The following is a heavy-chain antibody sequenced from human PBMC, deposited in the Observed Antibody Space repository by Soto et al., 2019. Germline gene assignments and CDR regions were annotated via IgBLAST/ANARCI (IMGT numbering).Heavy chain of an antibody. V-gene: IGHV3-49*05. Sequence: EVQLVESGGGLVKPGRSLRLSCTASGFTFGDYAMSWFRQAPGKGLEWVGFIRSKAYGGTTEYAASVKGRFTISRDDSKSIAYLQMNSLKTEDTAVYYCTRGPIHYCSSTSCYTGSLDYWGQGTLVTVSS. J-gene: IGHJ4*02. CDR3: TRGPIHYCSSTSCYTGSLDY. CDR1: GFTFGDYA. D-gene: IGHD2-2*02. CDR2: IRSKAYGGTT.